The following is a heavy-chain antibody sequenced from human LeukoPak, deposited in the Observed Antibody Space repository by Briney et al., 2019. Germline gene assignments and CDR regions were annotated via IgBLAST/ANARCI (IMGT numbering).Heavy chain of an antibody. CDR1: GFTFSNVW. CDR3: TTTQAGVTFGLDY. Sequence: GGSLRLSCAASGFTFSNVWMSWVRQAPGKGLEWVGRIKTKTSAGTTDYAAAVKGRFTISRDDSKNTVYLQMNSLKTEDTAVYFCTTTQAGVTFGLDYWGQGTLVTVSS. J-gene: IGHJ4*02. V-gene: IGHV3-15*01. CDR2: IKTKTSAGTT. D-gene: IGHD3-10*01.